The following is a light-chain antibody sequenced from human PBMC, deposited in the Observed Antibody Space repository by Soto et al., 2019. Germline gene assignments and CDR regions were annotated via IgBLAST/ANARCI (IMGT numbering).Light chain of an antibody. V-gene: IGKV1-5*03. CDR2: KAS. Sequence: DIHMTQSPSTLSASLGDRVTITCRASQSVSTSLAWYQQKPGKAPRLLIYKASTLEIGVPSRFSGSGSGTEFTLTISSLQPDDFATYYCQQYESYSPHTFGQWTKLQI. CDR3: QQYESYSPHT. CDR1: QSVSTS. J-gene: IGKJ2*01.